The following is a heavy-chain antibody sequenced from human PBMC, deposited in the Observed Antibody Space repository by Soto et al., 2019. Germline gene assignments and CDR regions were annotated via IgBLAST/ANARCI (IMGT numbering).Heavy chain of an antibody. Sequence: EVQLLESGGCSVQAGGSLRLSCAASGITISNYPMSWVRQAPGKGLDWVSGISGSGDRTYYADSAKGRFTISKDISKNSLSLQLDSLGVEDTAVYFCVKDDGGYPSTAPHWGQGTLVTVSS. V-gene: IGHV3-23*01. CDR3: VKDDGGYPSTAPH. J-gene: IGHJ4*02. D-gene: IGHD3-22*01. CDR2: ISGSGDRT. CDR1: GITISNYP.